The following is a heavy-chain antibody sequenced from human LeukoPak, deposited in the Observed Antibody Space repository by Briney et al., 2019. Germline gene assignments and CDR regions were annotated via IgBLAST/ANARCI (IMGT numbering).Heavy chain of an antibody. CDR3: ARNRDGYNSFDY. CDR2: IYYSGSS. CDR1: GGSINNGGYY. J-gene: IGHJ4*02. Sequence: SQTLSLACTVSGGSINNGGYYWSWIRQHPGKGLEWIGYIYYSGSSYYNPSLRSRVTISVDTSKNHFSLKLSSVTAADTAVYYCARNRDGYNSFDYWGQGTLVTVSS. V-gene: IGHV4-31*03. D-gene: IGHD5-24*01.